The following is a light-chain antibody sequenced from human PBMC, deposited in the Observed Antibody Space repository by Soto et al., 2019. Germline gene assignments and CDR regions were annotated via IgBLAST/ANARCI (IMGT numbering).Light chain of an antibody. CDR3: QHYGSSPGLT. J-gene: IGKJ4*01. CDR2: GAS. CDR1: QSVTSSS. Sequence: EIVLTQSPGTLSLSPGERATLFCRASQSVTSSSIAWHQQKPGHAPRLLIYGASSRATGIPDRFSASGSGTDFTLTISRMESEDSAVYYCQHYGSSPGLTFGGGTKVEIK. V-gene: IGKV3-20*01.